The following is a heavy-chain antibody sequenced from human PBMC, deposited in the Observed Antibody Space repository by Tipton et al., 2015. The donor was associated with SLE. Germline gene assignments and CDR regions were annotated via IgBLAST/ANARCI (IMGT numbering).Heavy chain of an antibody. J-gene: IGHJ6*02. V-gene: IGHV4-59*01. CDR2: IYYSGST. D-gene: IGHD3-3*01. CDR3: ARACLIFGVVHPYCYGMDV. Sequence: TLSLTCTVSGGSISRYYWSWIRQPPGKGLERIGYIYYSGSTNYNPSLKSRVTISVDTSKNQFSLKLSSVTAADTAVYYCARACLIFGVVHPYCYGMDVWGQGTTATVSS. CDR1: GGSISRYY.